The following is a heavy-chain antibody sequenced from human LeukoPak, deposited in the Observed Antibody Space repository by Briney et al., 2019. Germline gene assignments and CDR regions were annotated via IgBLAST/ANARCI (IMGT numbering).Heavy chain of an antibody. CDR3: IAPVT. CDR2: IKGTT. Sequence: GGSLRLSCVASGFTFSSYAMSWVRQAPGKGLEWVGRIKGTTAYAAPVKGRFTISRDDSKNTLYLQMNSLKTEDTAVYYCIAPVTWGQGTLVTVSS. D-gene: IGHD4-17*01. CDR1: GFTFSSYA. V-gene: IGHV3-15*01. J-gene: IGHJ4*02.